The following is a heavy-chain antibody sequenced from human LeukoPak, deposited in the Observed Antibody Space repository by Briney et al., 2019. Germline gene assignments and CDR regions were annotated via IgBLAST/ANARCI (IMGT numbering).Heavy chain of an antibody. V-gene: IGHV1-3*03. CDR3: ASKLKGRYDSSGRGAFDI. CDR2: INAGNGNT. D-gene: IGHD3-22*01. Sequence: ASVKASCKASGYTFTSYAMHWVRQAPGQRLEWMGWINAGNGNTKYSQEFQGRVTITADKSTSTAYMELSSLRSEDTAVYYCASKLKGRYDSSGRGAFDIWGQGTMVTVSS. J-gene: IGHJ3*02. CDR1: GYTFTSYA.